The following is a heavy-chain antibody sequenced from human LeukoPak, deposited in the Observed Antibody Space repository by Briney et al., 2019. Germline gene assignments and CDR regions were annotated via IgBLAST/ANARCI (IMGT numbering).Heavy chain of an antibody. D-gene: IGHD5-24*01. V-gene: IGHV3-7*01. CDR1: GLTFRSYW. CDR2: INQAGSEK. J-gene: IGHJ4*02. Sequence: GGSLRLSCAVSGLTFRSYWMSWVRQAPGKGLAWVANINQAGSEKYFVDSVRGRFTISRDNAENSLHLQIDTLRTEDTAVYYCARERDGRFFDYWGQGTLVTVSS. CDR3: ARERDGRFFDY.